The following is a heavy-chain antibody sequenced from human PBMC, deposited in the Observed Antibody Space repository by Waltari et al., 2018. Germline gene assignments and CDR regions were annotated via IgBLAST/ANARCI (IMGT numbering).Heavy chain of an antibody. Sequence: QVQLVQSGAEMKKPGASVKVSCRASGYSLTSHYMHWVRLAPGQGLQWMGIINPPGGSTSNAETFQGRVTVTSDTSTSTVYMELSSLDIDDTAVYYCARGNLRAGYDPYFDYWGQGTQVTVSS. CDR2: INPPGGST. J-gene: IGHJ4*02. CDR1: GYSLTSHY. D-gene: IGHD5-12*01. V-gene: IGHV1-46*01. CDR3: ARGNLRAGYDPYFDY.